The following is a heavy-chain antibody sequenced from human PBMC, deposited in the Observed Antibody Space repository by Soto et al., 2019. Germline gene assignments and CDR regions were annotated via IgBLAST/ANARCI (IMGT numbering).Heavy chain of an antibody. CDR1: GGPISSGGYY. CDR3: ARIRTTVTTAE. J-gene: IGHJ4*02. CDR2: IYYSGST. V-gene: IGHV4-31*03. D-gene: IGHD4-17*01. Sequence: KASETLSLTCTVSGGPISSGGYYWSWIRQHPGKGLEWIGYIYYSGSTYYNPSLKSRVTISVDTSKNQFSLKLSSVTAADTAVYYCARIRTTVTTAEWGQGTLVTVSS.